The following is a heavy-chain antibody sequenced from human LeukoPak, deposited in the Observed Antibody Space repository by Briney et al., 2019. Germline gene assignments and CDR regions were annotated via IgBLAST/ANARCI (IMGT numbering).Heavy chain of an antibody. CDR2: MNPNSGNT. J-gene: IGHJ4*02. D-gene: IGHD4-17*01. V-gene: IGHV1-8*01. Sequence: ASVKVSCKASGYTFTSYDINWVRQATGQGLEWMGWMNPNSGNTGYAQKFQGRVTKTRNTSISTAYMELSSLRSEDTAVYYCARGPNYGDYFPFDYWGQGTLVTVSS. CDR3: ARGPNYGDYFPFDY. CDR1: GYTFTSYD.